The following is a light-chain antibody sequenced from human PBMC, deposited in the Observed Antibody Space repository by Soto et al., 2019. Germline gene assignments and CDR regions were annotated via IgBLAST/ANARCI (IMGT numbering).Light chain of an antibody. V-gene: IGKV3-20*01. J-gene: IGKJ4*01. CDR2: GAS. Sequence: EIVLTQSPGTLSLSPGERATLSCRASQSVSSRNLAWYQQKPDQAPRLLIYGASSRDTGIPARFSGSGSGTDFTLTISRLEPEDFAVYYCQQYGRSLTFGGGTKVE. CDR1: QSVSSRN. CDR3: QQYGRSLT.